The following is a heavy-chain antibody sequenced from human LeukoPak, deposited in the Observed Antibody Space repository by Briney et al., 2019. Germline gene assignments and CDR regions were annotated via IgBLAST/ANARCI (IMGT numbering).Heavy chain of an antibody. CDR1: GYTLTELS. V-gene: IGHV1-24*01. Sequence: ASVKVSCKVSGYTLTELSMRWVRQAPGKGLEWMGGFDPEDGETIYAQKFQGRVTMTEDTSTDTAYMELSSLRSEDTAVYYCATAGSIVGATTGPLDYYYYYGMDVWGQGTTVTVSS. J-gene: IGHJ6*02. CDR3: ATAGSIVGATTGPLDYYYYYGMDV. D-gene: IGHD1-26*01. CDR2: FDPEDGET.